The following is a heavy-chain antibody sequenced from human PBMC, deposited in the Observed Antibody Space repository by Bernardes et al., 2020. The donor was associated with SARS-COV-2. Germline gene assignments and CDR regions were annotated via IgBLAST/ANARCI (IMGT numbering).Heavy chain of an antibody. V-gene: IGHV5-51*01. CDR1: GYSFTNYW. CDR2: IYPGDSDT. J-gene: IGHJ4*02. Sequence: GESLKISCKGSGYSFTNYWIGWVRQMPGKGLEWMGIIYPGDSDTKYSPSFQGQVTISVGKSISTAYLQWSSLKASDIAMYYCARQRDFWNGYYRDYWGQGTLVTVSS. CDR3: ARQRDFWNGYYRDY. D-gene: IGHD3-3*01.